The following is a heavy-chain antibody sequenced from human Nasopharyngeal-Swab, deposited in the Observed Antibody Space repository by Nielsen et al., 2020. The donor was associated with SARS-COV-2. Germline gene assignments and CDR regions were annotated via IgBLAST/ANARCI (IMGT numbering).Heavy chain of an antibody. V-gene: IGHV1-46*01. CDR3: ASEPGGMAAPGKHFDP. CDR2: ITPSGGAT. J-gene: IGHJ5*02. Sequence: WVRQAPGQGLEWMGVITPSGGATNYARKFRGRVTMTRDPSTSTAYLDLSSLKSEDTAVYFCASEPGGMAAPGKHFDPWGQGTLVTVSS. D-gene: IGHD6-13*01.